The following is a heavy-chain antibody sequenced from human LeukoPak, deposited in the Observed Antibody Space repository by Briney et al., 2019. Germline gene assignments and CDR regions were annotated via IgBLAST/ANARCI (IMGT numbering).Heavy chain of an antibody. D-gene: IGHD2-15*01. CDR2: IGDSGGST. Sequence: GGSLRLSCAASGFTFSSYVMSWVRQAPGKGLEWVSAIGDSGGSTYYADSVKGRFTISRDNSKNTLYLQMNSLRAEDTAVYYCVMSMGYLSSDFDYWGQGTLVTVSS. CDR1: GFTFSSYV. V-gene: IGHV3-23*01. J-gene: IGHJ4*02. CDR3: VMSMGYLSSDFDY.